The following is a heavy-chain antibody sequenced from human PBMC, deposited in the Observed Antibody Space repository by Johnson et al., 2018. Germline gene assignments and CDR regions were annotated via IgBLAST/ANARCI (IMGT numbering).Heavy chain of an antibody. V-gene: IGHV4-59*01. Sequence: QVQLQESGPGLVKPSETXSLTCTVSGGSISSYYWSWIRQPPGKGLEWIGYIYYSGSTNYNPSLKRQVTLSVDTSKNQFSLKLSSVTAADTAVYYCARDSGRGEYYMDGWGKGTTVTVSS. CDR2: IYYSGST. CDR1: GGSISSYY. J-gene: IGHJ6*03. D-gene: IGHD2-21*01. CDR3: ARDSGRGEYYMDG.